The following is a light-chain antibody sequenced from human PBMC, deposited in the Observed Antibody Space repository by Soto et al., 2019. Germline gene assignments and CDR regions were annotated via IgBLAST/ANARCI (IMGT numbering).Light chain of an antibody. Sequence: QSVLTQPASVFGSPGQSITISCTGTSSDVGAYTSVSWYQHHPGKAPKLMIYEVSNRPSGVSNRFSGSKSGNTASLTISGLQAEDEADYHCSSYTLSTSFVFGTGTKLTVL. CDR3: SSYTLSTSFV. CDR2: EVS. J-gene: IGLJ1*01. V-gene: IGLV2-14*01. CDR1: SSDVGAYTS.